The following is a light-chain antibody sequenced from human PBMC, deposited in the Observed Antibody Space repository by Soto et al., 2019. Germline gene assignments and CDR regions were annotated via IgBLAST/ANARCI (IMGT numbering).Light chain of an antibody. CDR3: QQYGTSPIT. Sequence: DIVLTQSPGTLSLSPGERATLSCMASQTVTSNYVVWYQQKPGQPPRLLIYGASIRATGIPDRSSGSGSGTGFTLTITGLEPADFAVYYCQQYGTSPITFGQGTRLEIK. CDR1: QTVTSNY. V-gene: IGKV3-20*01. CDR2: GAS. J-gene: IGKJ5*01.